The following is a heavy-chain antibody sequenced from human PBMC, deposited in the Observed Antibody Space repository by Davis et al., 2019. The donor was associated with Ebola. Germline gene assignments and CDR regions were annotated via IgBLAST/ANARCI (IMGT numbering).Heavy chain of an antibody. CDR1: GESVSGIY. Sequence: PSETLSLTCVVYGESVSGIYWTWTRQSPGKGLEWIGEINHSGRTFYNPSLKSRVTISVDTSKNQFSLKVTSVTAADTAVYYCARTNGGRYDYWGQGTLVTVSS. CDR3: ARTNGGRYDY. V-gene: IGHV4-34*01. J-gene: IGHJ4*02. CDR2: INHSGRT. D-gene: IGHD3-16*01.